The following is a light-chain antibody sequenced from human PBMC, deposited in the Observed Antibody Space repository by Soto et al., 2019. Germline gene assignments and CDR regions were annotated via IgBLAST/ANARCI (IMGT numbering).Light chain of an antibody. Sequence: QSVLTQPPSVSAAPGQKVTISCSGSSCNIGNHYISWYQQLPGTAPKLLIYDNNKRPSGIPDRFSGSRSGTSATLGISGLQTGDEADYYCGTWDSSLSAVVFGGGTKLTVL. CDR1: SCNIGNHY. CDR2: DNN. CDR3: GTWDSSLSAVV. J-gene: IGLJ2*01. V-gene: IGLV1-51*01.